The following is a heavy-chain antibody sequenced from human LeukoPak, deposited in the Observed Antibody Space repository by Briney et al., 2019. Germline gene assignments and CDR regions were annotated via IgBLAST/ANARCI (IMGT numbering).Heavy chain of an antibody. Sequence: GGSLRLSCAASGFTFSSYSMNWVRQAPGKGLEWVSSISSSSSYIYYADSVKGRFTISRDNAKNSLYLQMNSLRAEDTAVYYCASSGQKAAAGIIWGQGTLVTVSS. CDR3: ASSGQKAAAGII. CDR1: GFTFSSYS. V-gene: IGHV3-21*01. J-gene: IGHJ4*02. D-gene: IGHD6-13*01. CDR2: ISSSSSYI.